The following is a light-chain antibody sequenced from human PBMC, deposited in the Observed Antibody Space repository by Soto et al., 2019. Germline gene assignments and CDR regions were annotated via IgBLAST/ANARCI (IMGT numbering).Light chain of an antibody. CDR3: QKYNSALET. V-gene: IGKV1-27*01. J-gene: IGKJ3*01. Sequence: DIQMTQSPSSLSASVGDRVTITCRASQGISHYLAWYQQKPGKVPKVLIYAATTLQSGVPSRFSGSGSGTDFTLTISSLQPEDVATYYCQKYNSALETFGPGTKVDIK. CDR2: AAT. CDR1: QGISHY.